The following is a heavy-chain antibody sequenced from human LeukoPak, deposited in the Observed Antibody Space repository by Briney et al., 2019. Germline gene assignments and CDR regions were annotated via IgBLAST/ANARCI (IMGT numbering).Heavy chain of an antibody. CDR2: IYPDGRT. Sequence: GGSLRLSCAASGVTVSSIYMGWIRQAPGKGLDWASVIYPDGRTYYTESVKGRFTISRDNAKNSLYLQMNSLRAEDTAVYYCARDLWEDIVVVPAAEGDWFDPWGQGTLVTVSS. CDR1: GVTVSSIY. J-gene: IGHJ5*02. D-gene: IGHD2-2*01. V-gene: IGHV3-53*01. CDR3: ARDLWEDIVVVPAAEGDWFDP.